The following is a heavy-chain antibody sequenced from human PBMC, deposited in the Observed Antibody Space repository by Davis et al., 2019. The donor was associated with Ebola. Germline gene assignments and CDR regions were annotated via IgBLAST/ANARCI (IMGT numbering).Heavy chain of an antibody. CDR2: IIPILGIA. CDR1: GGTFSSYA. Sequence: SVKVSCKASGGTFSSYAISWVRQAPGQGLEWMGRIIPILGIANYAQKFQGRVTITADKSTSTAYMELSSLRSEDTAVYYCARGHPQLGNDYYYYGMDVWGQGTTVTVSS. V-gene: IGHV1-69*04. J-gene: IGHJ6*02. CDR3: ARGHPQLGNDYYYYGMDV. D-gene: IGHD6-6*01.